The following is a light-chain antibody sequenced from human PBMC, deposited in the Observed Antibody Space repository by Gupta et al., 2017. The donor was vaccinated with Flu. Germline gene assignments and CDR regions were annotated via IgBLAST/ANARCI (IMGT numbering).Light chain of an antibody. V-gene: IGKV1-39*01. CDR2: AAS. CDR1: QSISSY. Sequence: DIQMTQSPSSLSASVGDRVTITCRASQSISSYLNWYQQKPGKAPKLLIYAASSLQSGVPSRFSGSGSGTDFTLTISSLQPEDFATYDCQQSYRTPPWTFGKGTKVEIK. J-gene: IGKJ1*01. CDR3: QQSYRTPPWT.